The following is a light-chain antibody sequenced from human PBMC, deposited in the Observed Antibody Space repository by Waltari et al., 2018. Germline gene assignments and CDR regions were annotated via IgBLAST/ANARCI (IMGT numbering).Light chain of an antibody. CDR3: QHYNNWPPVYT. Sequence: DMVMTQSPATLSLSPGDRATLSCRASQGISSNLAWYQHRPGQAPRLLMYGTSTRATGIPARFSGSGSGTEFTLTISSPQSEDSAVYYCQHYNNWPPVYTFGRGTNLEIK. V-gene: IGKV3-15*01. CDR1: QGISSN. J-gene: IGKJ2*01. CDR2: GTS.